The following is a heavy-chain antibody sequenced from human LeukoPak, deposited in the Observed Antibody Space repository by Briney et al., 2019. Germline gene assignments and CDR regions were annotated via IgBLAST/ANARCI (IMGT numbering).Heavy chain of an antibody. V-gene: IGHV3-23*01. J-gene: IGHJ4*02. CDR1: GYTFSSHA. CDR3: AREGISRKMDFDY. Sequence: GGSLRLSCAASGYTFSSHAMSWVRQAPEKGLEWVSSITNDNYDTFYADSVKGRFTISRDESKNTLYLQMKSLRAEDTAVYYCAREGISRKMDFDYWGQGTLVTVSS. CDR2: ITNDNYDT. D-gene: IGHD2/OR15-2a*01.